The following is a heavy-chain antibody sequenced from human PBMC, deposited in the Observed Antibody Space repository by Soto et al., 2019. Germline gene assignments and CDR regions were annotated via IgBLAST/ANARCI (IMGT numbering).Heavy chain of an antibody. CDR2: VSGSGGST. V-gene: IGHV3-23*01. Sequence: PGGSLRLSCEASGFTFNNYAMNWGRQAPGKGLEWISHVSGSGGSTDYADSVKGRFTISKDSSKNTLYLQMNSLRTEDTAVYHCAKDQAGSSSQTYFFDYWGQGSLVTVSS. CDR1: GFTFNNYA. J-gene: IGHJ4*02. D-gene: IGHD6-13*01. CDR3: AKDQAGSSSQTYFFDY.